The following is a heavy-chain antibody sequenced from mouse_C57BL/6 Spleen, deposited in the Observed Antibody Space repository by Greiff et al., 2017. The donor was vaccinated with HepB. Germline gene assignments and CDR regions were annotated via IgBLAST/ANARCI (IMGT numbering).Heavy chain of an antibody. V-gene: IGHV5-16*01. CDR1: GFTFSDYY. CDR2: INYDGSST. Sequence: DVMLVESEGGLVQPGSSMKLSCTASGFTFSDYYMAWVRQVPEKGLEWVANINYDGSSTYYLDSLKSRFIISRDNAKNILYLQMSSLKSEDTATYYCARDRLYFDVWGTGTTVTVSS. CDR3: ARDRLYFDV. J-gene: IGHJ1*03.